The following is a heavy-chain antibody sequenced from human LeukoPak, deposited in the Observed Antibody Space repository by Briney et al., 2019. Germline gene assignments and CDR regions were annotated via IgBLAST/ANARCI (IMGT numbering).Heavy chain of an antibody. D-gene: IGHD3-22*01. CDR2: IYTSGST. CDR1: GGSISSYY. CDR3: ARSDPTYYYDSSGYTFDY. V-gene: IGHV4-4*07. Sequence: SETLSLTCTASGGSISSYYWSWIRQPAGKGLEWIGRIYTSGSTNYNPSLKSRVTMSVDTSKNQFSLKLSSVTAADTAVYYCARSDPTYYYDSSGYTFDYWGQGTLVTVSS. J-gene: IGHJ4*02.